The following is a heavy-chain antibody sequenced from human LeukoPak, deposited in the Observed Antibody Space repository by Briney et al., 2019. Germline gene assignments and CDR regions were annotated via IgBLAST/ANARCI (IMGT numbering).Heavy chain of an antibody. J-gene: IGHJ4*02. CDR2: ISSSGTTI. V-gene: IGHV3-11*01. Sequence: GRSLRLSCAASGFTFSDYYMSWIRQAPGKGLEWVSYISSSGTTIYYADSVKGRFTISRDNAKNSLYLQMNSLRAEDTAVYYCARRRDSGSLQHFDYWGQGTLVTVSS. D-gene: IGHD1-26*01. CDR3: ARRRDSGSLQHFDY. CDR1: GFTFSDYY.